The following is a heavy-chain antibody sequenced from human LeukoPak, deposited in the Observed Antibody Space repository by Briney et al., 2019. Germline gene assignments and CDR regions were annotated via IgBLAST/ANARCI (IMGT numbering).Heavy chain of an antibody. J-gene: IGHJ6*02. D-gene: IGHD2-15*01. Sequence: SEALSLTCTVSGGSISSYYWSWIRQPAGKGLEWIGRIYTSGSTNYNPSLKSRVTMSVDTSKNQFSLKLSSVTAADTAVYYCARENYCSGGSCYSYYYYGMDVWGQGTTVTVSS. CDR2: IYTSGST. V-gene: IGHV4-4*07. CDR3: ARENYCSGGSCYSYYYYGMDV. CDR1: GGSISSYY.